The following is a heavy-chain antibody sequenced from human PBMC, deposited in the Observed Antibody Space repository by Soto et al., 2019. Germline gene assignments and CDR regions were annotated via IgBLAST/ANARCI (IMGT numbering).Heavy chain of an antibody. CDR1: GGTLSNYY. J-gene: IGHJ6*02. CDR2: VNHRGST. Sequence: PGGSLSLTCAVYGGTLSNYYWIWIRQPPGKGLEWIGEVNHRGSTSYNPSLQSRVTVSVDTSKNQFSLKLTSVTAADTAVYYCARAWIVLIPITRDYGMDFWGQGTTVTVSS. D-gene: IGHD2-8*01. V-gene: IGHV4-34*01. CDR3: ARAWIVLIPITRDYGMDF.